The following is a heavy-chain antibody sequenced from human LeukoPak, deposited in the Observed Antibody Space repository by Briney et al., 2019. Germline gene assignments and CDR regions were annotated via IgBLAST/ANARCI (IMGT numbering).Heavy chain of an antibody. Sequence: SETLSLTCSVAGGSMSIYYWSWIRQPPGKGLEWIGYVSYSGSTYYNPSLKSRVTISVDTSKNQFSLKLSSVTAADTAVYYCARQRITAADIDYWGQGTLVTVSS. V-gene: IGHV4-59*04. CDR2: VSYSGST. CDR3: ARQRITAADIDY. D-gene: IGHD6-13*01. J-gene: IGHJ4*02. CDR1: GGSMSIYY.